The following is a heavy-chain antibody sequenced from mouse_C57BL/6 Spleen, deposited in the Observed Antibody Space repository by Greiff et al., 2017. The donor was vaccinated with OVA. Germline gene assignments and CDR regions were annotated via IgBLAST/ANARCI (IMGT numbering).Heavy chain of an antibody. CDR2: ISYDGSN. Sequence: EVKLQESGPGLVKPSQSLSLTCSVTGYSITSGYYWNWIRQFPGNKLEWMGYISYDGSNNYNPSLKNRISITRDTSKNQFFLKLNSVTTEDTATYYCARGQLYAMDYWGQGTSVTVSS. CDR3: ARGQLYAMDY. V-gene: IGHV3-6*01. J-gene: IGHJ4*01. CDR1: GYSITSGYY.